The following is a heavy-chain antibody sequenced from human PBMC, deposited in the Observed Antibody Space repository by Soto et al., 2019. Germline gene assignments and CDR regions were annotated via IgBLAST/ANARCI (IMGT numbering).Heavy chain of an antibody. CDR2: IYYSGST. D-gene: IGHD3-10*01. J-gene: IGHJ6*02. CDR3: ARNYGSGSSNYYYGMDV. Sequence: ALSLTCTVSGGSISSYYWSWIRQPPGKGLEWIGYIYYSGSTNYNPSLKSRVTISVDTSKNQFSLKLSSVTAADTAVYYCARNYGSGSSNYYYGMDVWGQGTTVTVSS. CDR1: GGSISSYY. V-gene: IGHV4-59*01.